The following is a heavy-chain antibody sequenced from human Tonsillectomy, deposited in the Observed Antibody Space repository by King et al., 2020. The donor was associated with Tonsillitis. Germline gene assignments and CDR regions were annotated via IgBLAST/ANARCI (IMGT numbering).Heavy chain of an antibody. J-gene: IGHJ4*02. CDR3: ARDLGRLSGSYFDY. V-gene: IGHV3-21*01. Sequence: VQLVESGGGLFKPGGSLRLSCAASGFTFSTFSMNWVRQAPGRGLEWVSFISGSSASIEYADSVKGRFTVSRDNAKNSLFLQMNSLRAEDTAIYYCARDLGRLSGSYFDYWGQGTPVTVSS. CDR1: GFTFSTFS. CDR2: ISGSSASI. D-gene: IGHD1-26*01.